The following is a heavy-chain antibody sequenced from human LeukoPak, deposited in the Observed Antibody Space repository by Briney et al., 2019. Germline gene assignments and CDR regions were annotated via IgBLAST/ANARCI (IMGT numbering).Heavy chain of an antibody. CDR1: DGSISSSPYY. CDR3: ASKSTDHGELRFDY. Sequence: SETLSLTCTVSDGSISSSPYYWGWIRQPPGKGLEWIGTIYYSGTTYYNPSLKSRVTISVDTSKNQFSLKVNSVTAADTGVYYCASKSTDHGELRFDYWGQGTLVTVSS. V-gene: IGHV4-39*07. J-gene: IGHJ4*02. D-gene: IGHD4-17*01. CDR2: IYYSGTT.